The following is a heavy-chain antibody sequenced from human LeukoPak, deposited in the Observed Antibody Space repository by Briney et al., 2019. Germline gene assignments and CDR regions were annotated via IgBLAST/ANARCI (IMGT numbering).Heavy chain of an antibody. CDR2: ISDSGGAT. Sequence: AGSLRLSCAASGFTFSSYAMSWVRQAPAKGLEWVSAISDSGGATYYADSAKGRFTISRDNSKTTASLQMNSLRAEDTAVYYCAKLAGYCSGGSCPGQWFDPWGQGTLVIVSS. D-gene: IGHD2-15*01. CDR1: GFTFSSYA. V-gene: IGHV3-23*01. CDR3: AKLAGYCSGGSCPGQWFDP. J-gene: IGHJ5*02.